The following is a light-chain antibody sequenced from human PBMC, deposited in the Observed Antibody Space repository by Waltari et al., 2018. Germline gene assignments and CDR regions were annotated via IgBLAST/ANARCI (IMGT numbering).Light chain of an antibody. CDR1: QTISRY. J-gene: IGKJ5*01. V-gene: IGKV1-39*01. Sequence: DIQLTQSPSSLSASVGDRVTITCRPSQTISRYLNWYQQRPGKAPKLLIYATSRLEVGVPSRFSGSGSGTEFSLTIGSLQLEDFATYYCQQSYSIPQTFGQGTRLEIK. CDR2: ATS. CDR3: QQSYSIPQT.